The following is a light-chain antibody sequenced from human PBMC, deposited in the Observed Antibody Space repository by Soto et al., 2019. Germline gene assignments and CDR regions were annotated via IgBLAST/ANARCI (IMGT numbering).Light chain of an antibody. CDR3: AAWDDSLNGRV. CDR2: TKN. CDR1: SSNIGSHP. V-gene: IGLV1-44*01. Sequence: QSVLTRPPSASGTPGQSVTISCSGGSSNIGSHPVNWYQQLPGTAPRLLIYTKNQRPSGVPDRFSDSKSGTSASLAISGLQSEDEGDYYCAAWDDSLNGRVFGTGTKLTVL. J-gene: IGLJ1*01.